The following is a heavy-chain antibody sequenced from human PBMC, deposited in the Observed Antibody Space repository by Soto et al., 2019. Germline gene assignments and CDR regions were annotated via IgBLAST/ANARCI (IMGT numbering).Heavy chain of an antibody. V-gene: IGHV3-9*01. CDR3: TRGYCSVGSCAFDI. CDR1: GFTFDDYA. J-gene: IGHJ3*02. CDR2: ITWNGVNT. D-gene: IGHD2-15*01. Sequence: EEQLVESGGALVQPGRSLRLSCAASGFTFDDYAMHWVRQVPGKGLEWVSFITWNGVNTAYADSIRCRFTISRDNAKNSLYLQMNSLSAEDTAFYYWTRGYCSVGSCAFDIWGQGTMVAVSS.